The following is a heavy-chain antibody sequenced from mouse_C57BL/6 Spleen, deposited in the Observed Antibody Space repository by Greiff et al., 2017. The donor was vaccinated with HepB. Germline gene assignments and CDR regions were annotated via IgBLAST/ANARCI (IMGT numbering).Heavy chain of an antibody. CDR3: ARCSGYYFDY. D-gene: IGHD6-1*01. Sequence: VKLQQPGAELVKPGASVKLSCKASGYTFTSYWMHWVKQRPGQGLEWIGMIHPNSGSTNYNEKFKSKATLTVDKSSSTAYMQLSSLTSEDSAVYYCARCSGYYFDYWGQGTTLTVSS. CDR2: IHPNSGST. V-gene: IGHV1-64*01. J-gene: IGHJ2*01. CDR1: GYTFTSYW.